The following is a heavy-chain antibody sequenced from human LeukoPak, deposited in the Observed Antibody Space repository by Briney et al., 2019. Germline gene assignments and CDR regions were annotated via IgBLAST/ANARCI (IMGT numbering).Heavy chain of an antibody. V-gene: IGHV1-2*04. CDR1: GYSFTSYY. CDR2: INPNSGGT. Sequence: ASVKVSCKASGYSFTSYYMHWVRQAPGQGLEWMGWINPNSGGTNYAQKFQGWVTMTRDTSISTAYMELSRLRSDDTAVYYCARGIAVALDAFDIWGQGTMVTVSS. J-gene: IGHJ3*02. CDR3: ARGIAVALDAFDI. D-gene: IGHD6-19*01.